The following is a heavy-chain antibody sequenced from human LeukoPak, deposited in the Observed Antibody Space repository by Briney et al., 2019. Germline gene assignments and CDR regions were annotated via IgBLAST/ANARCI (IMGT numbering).Heavy chain of an antibody. CDR2: IKQDGSEK. J-gene: IGHJ4*02. CDR3: AREAGYCSSTSCYFHFDS. CDR1: GFTFSSYW. D-gene: IGHD2-2*01. Sequence: GGSLRLSCAASGFTFSSYWMSWVRQAPGKGLEWVANIKQDGSEKYYVDSVKGRFTISRDNAKNSLYLQMNSLRAEDTAVYYCAREAGYCSSTSCYFHFDSWGQGTLVTVSS. V-gene: IGHV3-7*01.